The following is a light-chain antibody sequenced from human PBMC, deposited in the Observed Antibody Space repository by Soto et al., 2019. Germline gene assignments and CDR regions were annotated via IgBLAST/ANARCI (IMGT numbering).Light chain of an antibody. CDR2: DAS. CDR3: QQRSNWPPTWT. CDR1: QSVSSY. J-gene: IGKJ1*01. Sequence: EIVLTQSPATLSLSPGERATLSCRASQSVSSYLAWYQQKPGQAPRLLIYDASNRATGIPARFSGSGSGTDFTLTISSLEPEDFALHYCQQRSNWPPTWTFGQGTKVEIK. V-gene: IGKV3-11*01.